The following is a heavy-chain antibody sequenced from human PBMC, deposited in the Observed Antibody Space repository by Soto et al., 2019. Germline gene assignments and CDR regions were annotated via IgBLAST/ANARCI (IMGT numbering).Heavy chain of an antibody. Sequence: GGSLRLSCAASGFTISSYWMSWVRQAPGKGLEWVANIKQDGSEKYYVDSVKGRFTISRDNAKNSLYLQMNSLRAEDTAVYYCAIIIYCTNGVCYYYYYYGMDVWGQGTTVTVSS. CDR1: GFTISSYW. V-gene: IGHV3-7*01. J-gene: IGHJ6*02. CDR2: IKQDGSEK. D-gene: IGHD2-8*01. CDR3: AIIIYCTNGVCYYYYYYGMDV.